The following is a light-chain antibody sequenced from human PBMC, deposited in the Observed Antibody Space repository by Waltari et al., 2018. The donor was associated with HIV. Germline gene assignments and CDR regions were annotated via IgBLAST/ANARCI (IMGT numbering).Light chain of an antibody. Sequence: GDSVTITCRASQAIRDDLSWYQQQPGKAPRLLIYTASSLQSGVPSRFSGSGSGTEFTLSISSLQPEDSATYYCLQDYNYPYTFGQGTKLEIK. V-gene: IGKV1-6*01. J-gene: IGKJ2*01. CDR1: QAIRDD. CDR2: TAS. CDR3: LQDYNYPYT.